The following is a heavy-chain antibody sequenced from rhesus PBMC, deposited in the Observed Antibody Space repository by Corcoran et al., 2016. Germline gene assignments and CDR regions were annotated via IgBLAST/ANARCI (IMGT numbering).Heavy chain of an antibody. CDR1: GYSISSGYG. CDR3: ARPRSGTDFDY. J-gene: IGHJ4*01. Sequence: QLQLQESGPGLVKPSETLSLTCAVSGYSISSGYGWSWIRQPPGKGLEWIGYISYSGSPSSNPPLKSPVTTSRDTSKNQFSLKLSSVTAADTAVYYCARPRSGTDFDYWGQGVLVTVSS. V-gene: IGHV4-122*02. D-gene: IGHD2-27*01. CDR2: ISYSGSP.